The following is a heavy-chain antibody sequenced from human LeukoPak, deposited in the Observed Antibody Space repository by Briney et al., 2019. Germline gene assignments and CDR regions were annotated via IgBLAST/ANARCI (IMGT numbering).Heavy chain of an antibody. CDR1: GFIFSSYE. CDR3: ARYPPGYRIRYIDY. V-gene: IGHV3-48*03. D-gene: IGHD1-14*01. J-gene: IGHJ4*02. CDR2: IGSSGSTL. Sequence: GGSLRLSCAASGFIFSSYEMTWVRQAPGKGLEWVSYIGSSGSTLYYADSVKGRYTISRDNAENSLYLQMNSLRAEDTAVYYCARYPPGYRIRYIDYWGQGTLVTVSS.